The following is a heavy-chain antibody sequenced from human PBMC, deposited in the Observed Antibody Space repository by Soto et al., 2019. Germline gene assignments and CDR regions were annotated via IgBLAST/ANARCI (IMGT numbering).Heavy chain of an antibody. Sequence: EVQLVESGGGLVQPGGSLRLSCAASGFTVSSNYMSWVRQAPGKGLEWVSVIYSGGSTYYADSVKGRFTISRDNSKNTLYLQMNSLRAEDTAVYYCARVVSPLSGYAFDIWGHGTMVTVSS. CDR2: IYSGGST. D-gene: IGHD1-26*01. CDR1: GFTVSSNY. CDR3: ARVVSPLSGYAFDI. J-gene: IGHJ3*02. V-gene: IGHV3-66*01.